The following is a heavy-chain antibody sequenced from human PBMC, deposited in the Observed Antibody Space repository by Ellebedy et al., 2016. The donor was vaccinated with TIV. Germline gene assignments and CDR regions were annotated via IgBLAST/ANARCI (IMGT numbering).Heavy chain of an antibody. CDR2: MNPNSGNT. Sequence: ASVKVSCXASGYTFTSYDINWVRQATGQGLEWMGWMNPNSGNTGYAQKFQGRVTMTRNTSISTAYMELSSLRSEDTAVYYCARRPLYDSGSFHLSYYYYGMDVWGQGTTVTVSS. J-gene: IGHJ6*02. CDR1: GYTFTSYD. CDR3: ARRPLYDSGSFHLSYYYYGMDV. V-gene: IGHV1-8*01. D-gene: IGHD3-10*01.